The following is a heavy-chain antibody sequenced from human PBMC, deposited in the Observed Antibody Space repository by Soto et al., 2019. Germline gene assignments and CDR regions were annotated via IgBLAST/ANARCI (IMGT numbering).Heavy chain of an antibody. CDR1: GGSISSGDYY. CDR3: ARVCTDYYDSSGYYYFDY. D-gene: IGHD3-22*01. CDR2: IYYSGST. V-gene: IGHV4-30-4*01. J-gene: IGHJ4*02. Sequence: SETLSLTCTVSGGSISSGDYYWSWIRQPPGKGLEWIGYIYYSGSTYYNPSLKSRVTISVDTSKNQFSLKLSSVTAADTAVYYCARVCTDYYDSSGYYYFDYWGQGTLVTVSS.